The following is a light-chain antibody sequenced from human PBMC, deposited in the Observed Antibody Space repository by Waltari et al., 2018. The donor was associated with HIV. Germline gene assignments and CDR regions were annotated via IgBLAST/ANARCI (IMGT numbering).Light chain of an antibody. V-gene: IGLV1-40*01. CDR1: SSNIGAGYD. CDR2: GNS. J-gene: IGLJ3*02. Sequence: QSVLTQPPSVSGAPGQRVTISCTGSSSNIGAGYDLHWYQQLPGTAPKLLIYGNSNRPSGVPDRFSGSKSGTSASLAITGLQAEDEADYYCQSYGSSLHWVFGGGTKLTVL. CDR3: QSYGSSLHWV.